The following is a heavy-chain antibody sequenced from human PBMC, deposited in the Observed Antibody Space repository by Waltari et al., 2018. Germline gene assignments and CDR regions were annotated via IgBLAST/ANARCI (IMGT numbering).Heavy chain of an antibody. Sequence: QLQLQESGPGLVKPSETLSLPCTFSGGSISSSSYYWGWIRQPPGTGLAWIGSIYYSGSTYYNPSLKSRVTISVDTSKNQFSLKLSSVTAADTAVYYCARDRADIVVVPAAIREYAFDIWGQGTMVTVSS. CDR1: GGSISSSSYY. J-gene: IGHJ3*02. CDR2: IYYSGST. D-gene: IGHD2-2*02. CDR3: ARDRADIVVVPAAIREYAFDI. V-gene: IGHV4-39*07.